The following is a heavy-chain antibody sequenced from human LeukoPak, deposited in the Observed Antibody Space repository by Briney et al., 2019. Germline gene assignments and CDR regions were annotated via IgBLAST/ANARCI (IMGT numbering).Heavy chain of an antibody. V-gene: IGHV1-69*01. CDR2: IIPIFGTA. Sequence: SVKVSCKASGGTFSSYAISWVRQAPGQGLEWMGGIIPIFGTANYAQKFQGRVTITADESTSTAYMELSSLRSEDTAVYYCARKERGPTGIVGATPPDYWGQGTLVTVSS. J-gene: IGHJ4*02. CDR3: ARKERGPTGIVGATPPDY. D-gene: IGHD1-26*01. CDR1: GGTFSSYA.